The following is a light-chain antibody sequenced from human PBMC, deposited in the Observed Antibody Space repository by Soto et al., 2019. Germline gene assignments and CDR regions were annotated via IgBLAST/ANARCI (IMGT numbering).Light chain of an antibody. V-gene: IGLV2-14*01. CDR2: EVS. Sequence: QSALTQPASVSGSSGQSITISCTGASSDVGGYNYVSWYQQHPGKAPKLMIYEVSNRPSGVSNRFSGSKSGNTASLTISGLQAEDEADYYCSSYTSTSTPVLFGGGTKLTVL. J-gene: IGLJ2*01. CDR1: SSDVGGYNY. CDR3: SSYTSTSTPVL.